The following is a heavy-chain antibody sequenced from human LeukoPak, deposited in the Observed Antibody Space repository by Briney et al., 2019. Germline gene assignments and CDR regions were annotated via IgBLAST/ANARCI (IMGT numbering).Heavy chain of an antibody. D-gene: IGHD6-6*01. CDR3: ARWNIAAGPDY. CDR1: GFTFSSYW. J-gene: IGHJ4*02. Sequence: GGSLRLSCAASGFTFSSYWMHWVRQAPGKGLVWVSRINSDGSSTSYADSVKGRFTISRDNAKNTLYLQMNSLRAEDTAVYYCARWNIAAGPDYWGQGTLVTVSS. V-gene: IGHV3-74*01. CDR2: INSDGSST.